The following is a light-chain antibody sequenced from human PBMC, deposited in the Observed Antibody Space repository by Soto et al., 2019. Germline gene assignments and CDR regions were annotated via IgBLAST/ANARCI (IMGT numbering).Light chain of an antibody. CDR2: DVT. CDR3: SSYTGTTVI. Sequence: QSALTQPPSASGSPGQSVTISCTGTLSDVGGQNSVSWYRQDPGKAPQLIVYDVTQRPSGVPDRFSGSRSGSTASLTVSGLEAEDEANYCCSSYTGTTVIFGGGTQLTVL. J-gene: IGLJ2*01. CDR1: LSDVGGQNS. V-gene: IGLV2-8*01.